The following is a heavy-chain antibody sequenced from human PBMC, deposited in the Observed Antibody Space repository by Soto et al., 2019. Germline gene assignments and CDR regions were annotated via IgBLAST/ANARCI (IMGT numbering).Heavy chain of an antibody. D-gene: IGHD3-22*01. J-gene: IGHJ4*02. Sequence: GGSLRLSCAASGFTFSSYGMHWVRQAPGKGLEWVAVISYDGSNKYYADSVKGRFTISRDNSKNTLYLQMNSLRAEDTAVYYCAKDRGYYDSSGVLDYWGQGTLVTVSS. CDR1: GFTFSSYG. CDR2: ISYDGSNK. CDR3: AKDRGYYDSSGVLDY. V-gene: IGHV3-30*18.